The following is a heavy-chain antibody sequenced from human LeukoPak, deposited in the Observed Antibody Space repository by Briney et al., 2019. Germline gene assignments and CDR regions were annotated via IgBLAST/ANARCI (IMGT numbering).Heavy chain of an antibody. J-gene: IGHJ4*02. CDR1: GGTFSSYA. V-gene: IGHV1-69*04. CDR2: IIPIFGIA. Sequence: GSSLKVSCTASGGTFSSYAISWVRQAPGQGLEWMARIIPIFGIANYAQKFQGRVTITADKSTSTAYMELSSLRAEDTAVYYCARDPDYYDSIPFDYWVRGTLVSVSS. CDR3: ARDPDYYDSIPFDY. D-gene: IGHD3-22*01.